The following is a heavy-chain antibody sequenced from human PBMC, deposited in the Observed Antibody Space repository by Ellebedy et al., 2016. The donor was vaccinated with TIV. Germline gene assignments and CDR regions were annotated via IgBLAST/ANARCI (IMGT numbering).Heavy chain of an antibody. CDR3: AKTVAHEY. V-gene: IGHV3-23*01. Sequence: GESLMISCAASGFTFSSYAMSWVRPAPGKGLEWVSSISGSGGSTFDADSVKGRFTISRDNAKNMLYLQMNSLTAEDTAVYSCAKTVAHEYWGRGTLVTVSS. J-gene: IGHJ4*02. CDR1: GFTFSSYA. D-gene: IGHD4-23*01. CDR2: ISGSGGST.